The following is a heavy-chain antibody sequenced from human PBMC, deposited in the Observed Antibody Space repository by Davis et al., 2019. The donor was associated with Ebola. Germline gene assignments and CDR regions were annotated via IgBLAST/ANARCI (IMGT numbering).Heavy chain of an antibody. CDR1: GYSFTSYW. Sequence: KVSCKGSGYSFTSYWISWVRQMPGKGLEWMGRIDPSDSYTNYSPSFQGHVTISADKSISTAYLQWSSLKASDTAMYYCARLPHDSSGYYRYYYYYGMDVLGQGTTVTVSS. CDR2: IDPSDSYT. CDR3: ARLPHDSSGYYRYYYYYGMDV. J-gene: IGHJ6*02. V-gene: IGHV5-10-1*01. D-gene: IGHD3-22*01.